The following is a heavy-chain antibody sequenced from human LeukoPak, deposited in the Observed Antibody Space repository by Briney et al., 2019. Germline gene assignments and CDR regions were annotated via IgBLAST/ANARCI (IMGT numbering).Heavy chain of an antibody. CDR3: ARSGFSATFGY. V-gene: IGHV3-48*01. CDR2: ISSSSSTI. J-gene: IGHJ4*02. Sequence: GGSLRLSCAASGFTFSSYSMNWVRQAPGKGLEWVSYISSSSSTIYYADSVKGRFTISRDNAKNSLYLQMNSLRAEGTAVYYCARSGFSATFGYWGQGTLVTVSS. D-gene: IGHD5-12*01. CDR1: GFTFSSYS.